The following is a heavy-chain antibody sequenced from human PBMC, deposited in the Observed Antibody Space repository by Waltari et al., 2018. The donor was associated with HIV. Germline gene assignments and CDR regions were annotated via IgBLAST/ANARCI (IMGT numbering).Heavy chain of an antibody. V-gene: IGHV5-51*01. Sequence: EEKLVQSGAEVKEPGESLKISCKSLGNNFAGYWVGWVRQMPVKGLEWVGVLSPGYSDAVYSPSCQGRVIMSTDSSISTVYLQWSSLRASDTAMYYCARRKGDYRTAFDIWGQGTMVTASS. D-gene: IGHD4-17*01. J-gene: IGHJ3*02. CDR2: LSPGYSDA. CDR3: ARRKGDYRTAFDI. CDR1: GNNFAGYW.